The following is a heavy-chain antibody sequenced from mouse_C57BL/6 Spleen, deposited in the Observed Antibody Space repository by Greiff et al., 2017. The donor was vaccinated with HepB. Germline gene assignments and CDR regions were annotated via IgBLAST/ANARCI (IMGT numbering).Heavy chain of an antibody. Sequence: VQLQQSGAELVRPGASVTLSCKASGYTFTDYEMHWVKQTPVHGLEWIGAIDPETGGTAYNQKFKGKAILTADKSSSTAYMELRSLTSEDSAVYYCTKRGLRRDAPYAMDYWGQGTSVTVSS. J-gene: IGHJ4*01. CDR3: TKRGLRRDAPYAMDY. D-gene: IGHD2-4*01. V-gene: IGHV1-15*01. CDR2: IDPETGGT. CDR1: GYTFTDYE.